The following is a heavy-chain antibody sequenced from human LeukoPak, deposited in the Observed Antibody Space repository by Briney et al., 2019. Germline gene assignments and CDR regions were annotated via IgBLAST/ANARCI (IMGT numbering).Heavy chain of an antibody. Sequence: SETLSLTCAVSGGSISSNSYYWSWIRQPAGQGLEWIGRINDIESTIKSSLKSRVTMSVDTSKSQFSLKVSSVTAADTAVYYCARDGRGIFDYWGQGVLVTVAS. CDR2: INDIEST. CDR1: GGSISSNSYY. J-gene: IGHJ4*02. CDR3: ARDGRGIFDY. V-gene: IGHV4-61*02. D-gene: IGHD1-14*01.